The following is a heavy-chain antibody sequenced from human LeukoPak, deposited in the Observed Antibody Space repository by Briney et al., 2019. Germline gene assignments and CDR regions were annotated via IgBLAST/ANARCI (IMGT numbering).Heavy chain of an antibody. V-gene: IGHV1-8*01. CDR1: GYTFTSYD. Sequence: GASVKVSCKASGYTFTSYDINWVRQATGQGLEWMGGMNPNSGKTGYAQKFQGRVTMTRNTSISTAYMELSSLRSEDTAVYYCARGGPYCSSTSCYYYYGMDVWGQGTTVTVSS. CDR2: MNPNSGKT. CDR3: ARGGPYCSSTSCYYYYGMDV. D-gene: IGHD2-2*01. J-gene: IGHJ6*02.